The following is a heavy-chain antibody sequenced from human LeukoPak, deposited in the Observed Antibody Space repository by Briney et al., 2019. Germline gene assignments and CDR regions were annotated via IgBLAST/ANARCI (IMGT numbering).Heavy chain of an antibody. J-gene: IGHJ5*02. D-gene: IGHD3-9*01. CDR2: ISSSSSYI. CDR3: ARTSYYDILTGPIRGWFDP. CDR1: GFTFNNYA. V-gene: IGHV3-21*01. Sequence: GGSLGLSCAASGFTFNNYAMTWVRQAPGKGLEWVSSISSSSSYIYYADSVKGRFTISRDNAKNSLYLQMNSLRAEDTAVYYCARTSYYDILTGPIRGWFDPWGQGTLVTVSS.